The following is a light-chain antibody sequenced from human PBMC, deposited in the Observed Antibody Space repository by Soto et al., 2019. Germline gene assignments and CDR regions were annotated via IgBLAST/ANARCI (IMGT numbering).Light chain of an antibody. CDR2: GAS. V-gene: IGKV1-5*01. CDR1: QSVGTW. CDR3: QQYNRNTWS. J-gene: IGKJ1*01. Sequence: DIQMSQSQSTLSASVGGRVTITCRASQSVGTWVAWYQQKPGKAPKLLIYGASNLESGVPSRFSGSGSGTEFTLTITTLQPDDFATYFCQQYNRNTWSFGPGTKVDIK.